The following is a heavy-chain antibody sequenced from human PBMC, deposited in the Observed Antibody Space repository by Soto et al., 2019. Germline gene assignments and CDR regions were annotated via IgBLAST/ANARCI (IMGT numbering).Heavy chain of an antibody. D-gene: IGHD5-18*01. CDR3: ARLGHVDTATDFDY. J-gene: IGHJ4*02. CDR1: GFTFSSYS. V-gene: IGHV3-48*02. Sequence: GGSLRLSCAASGFTFSSYSMNWVRQAPGKGLEWVSYISSSSSTIYYADSVKGRFTISRDNAKNSLYLQMNSLRDEDTDVYYCARLGHVDTATDFDYWGQGTLVTVSS. CDR2: ISSSSSTI.